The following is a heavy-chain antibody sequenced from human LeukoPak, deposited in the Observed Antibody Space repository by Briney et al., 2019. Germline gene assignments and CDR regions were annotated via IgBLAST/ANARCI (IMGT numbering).Heavy chain of an antibody. J-gene: IGHJ4*02. Sequence: GGSLRLSCAASGFTFSSYKMNWVRQAPGKGLEWVSYISSSGSTIYYADSVKGRFTISRDNAKNSLYLQMNSLRAEDTAVYYCARGPSTVTTDYFDYWGQGTLVTVSS. CDR3: ARGPSTVTTDYFDY. CDR2: ISSSGSTI. V-gene: IGHV3-48*03. CDR1: GFTFSSYK. D-gene: IGHD4-11*01.